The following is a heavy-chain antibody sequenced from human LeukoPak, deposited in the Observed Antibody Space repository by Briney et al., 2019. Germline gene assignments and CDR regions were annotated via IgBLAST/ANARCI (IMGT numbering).Heavy chain of an antibody. J-gene: IGHJ4*02. Sequence: SETLSLTCTVSGDSIGSYYWSWIRQPAGKGLELIGRMYTSGSTNYNPSLKSRVTMSIDTSKNQFSLKLSSVTAADTAVYYCARADEWEPTLFDYWGQGTLVTVSS. V-gene: IGHV4-4*07. CDR3: ARADEWEPTLFDY. D-gene: IGHD1-26*01. CDR1: GDSIGSYY. CDR2: MYTSGST.